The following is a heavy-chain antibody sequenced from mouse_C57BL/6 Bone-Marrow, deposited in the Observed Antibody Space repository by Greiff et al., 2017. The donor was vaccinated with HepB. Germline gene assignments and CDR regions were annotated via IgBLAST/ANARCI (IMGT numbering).Heavy chain of an antibody. CDR3: AYGNPYYAMDY. D-gene: IGHD2-1*01. CDR1: GYTFTSYW. Sequence: VQLQQPGAELVKPGASVKLSCKASGYTFTSYWMQWVKQRPGQGLEWIGEIDPSDSYTNYNQKFKGKATLTVDPSSSTAYMQLSSLTSEDSAVYYCAYGNPYYAMDYWGQGTSVTVSS. CDR2: IDPSDSYT. J-gene: IGHJ4*01. V-gene: IGHV1-50*01.